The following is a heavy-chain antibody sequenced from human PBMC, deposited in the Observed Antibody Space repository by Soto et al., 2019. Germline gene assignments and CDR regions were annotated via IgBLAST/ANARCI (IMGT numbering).Heavy chain of an antibody. V-gene: IGHV4-4*02. D-gene: IGHD2-15*01. J-gene: IGHJ4*02. CDR1: GGSISSSNW. CDR2: IYHSGST. Sequence: SETLSLTCAVSGGSISSSNWWSWVRQPPGKGLEWIGEIYHSGSTNYNPSLKSRVTISVDKSKNQFSLKLSSVTAADTAVYYCARVPGFKALRQDGGGYWGQGTLVTVSS. CDR3: ARVPGFKALRQDGGGY.